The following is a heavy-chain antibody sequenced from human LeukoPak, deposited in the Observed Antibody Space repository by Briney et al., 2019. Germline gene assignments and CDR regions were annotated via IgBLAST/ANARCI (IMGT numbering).Heavy chain of an antibody. J-gene: IGHJ6*02. CDR3: AKHRRGPPYALDV. V-gene: IGHV3-23*01. Sequence: PGRSLRLSCAASGFTFSNYTMNWVRQAPGKGLEWVSGISGGGDTIWYAESVKGRFTISRDNSKNTLYLQMNRLRAEATATYYCAKHRRGPPYALDVWGQGTAVTVSS. CDR1: GFTFSNYT. CDR2: ISGGGDTI.